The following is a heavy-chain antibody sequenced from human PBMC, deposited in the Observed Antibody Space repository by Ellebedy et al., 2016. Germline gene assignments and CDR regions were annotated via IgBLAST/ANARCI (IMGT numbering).Heavy chain of an antibody. CDR2: IYYSGST. V-gene: IGHV4-39*07. J-gene: IGHJ4*02. CDR3: ARVGYYYDSSGSTIYYFDY. D-gene: IGHD3-22*01. CDR1: GGSISSSSYY. Sequence: GSLRLXCTVSGGSISSSSYYWGWIRQPPGKGLEWIGSIYYSGSTYYNPSLKSRVTISVDTSKNQFSLKLSSVTAADTAVYYCARVGYYYDSSGSTIYYFDYWGQGTLVTVSS.